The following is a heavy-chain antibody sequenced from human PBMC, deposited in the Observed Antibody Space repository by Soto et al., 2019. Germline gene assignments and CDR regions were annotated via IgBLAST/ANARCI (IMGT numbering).Heavy chain of an antibody. CDR2: VNPNNGDT. CDR1: GYTFSNYD. CDR3: AKVTRKGAAIDFDY. Sequence: QVQLVQSGAELKKPGASVKVSCKASGYTFSNYDMNWVRQATVQGPEWIGWVNPNNGDTGYAQKFQGRVTLTTDISKATAYMGLTGLQSEDAAIYYFAKVTRKGAAIDFDYWGQGTLITVSS. J-gene: IGHJ4*02. V-gene: IGHV1-8*01.